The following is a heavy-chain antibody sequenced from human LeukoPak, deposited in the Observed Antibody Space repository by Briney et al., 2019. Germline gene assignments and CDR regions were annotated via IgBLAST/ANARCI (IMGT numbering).Heavy chain of an antibody. J-gene: IGHJ4*02. CDR1: GGTFSSYA. CDR2: IIPIFGTA. CDR3: ARDDSSSPGCNY. V-gene: IGHV1-69*13. D-gene: IGHD6-6*01. Sequence: SVKVSCKASGGTFSSYAISWVRQAPGQGLGWMGGIIPIFGTANYAQKFQGRVTITADESTSTAYMELSSLRSEDTAVYYCARDDSSSPGCNYWGQGTLVTVSS.